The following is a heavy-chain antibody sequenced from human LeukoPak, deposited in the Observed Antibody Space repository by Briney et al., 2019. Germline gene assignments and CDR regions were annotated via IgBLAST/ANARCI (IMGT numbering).Heavy chain of an antibody. J-gene: IGHJ5*02. CDR1: GYTFTSYG. CDR2: ISAYNGNT. D-gene: IGHD4-11*01. CDR3: ARDDDYSNYGWFDP. Sequence: ASVKVSCKASGYTFTSYGISWVRQAPGQGLEWMGWISAYNGNTNYAQKLQGRVTKTTDTSTSTAYMELRSLRSDDTAVYYCARDDDYSNYGWFDPWGQGTLVTVSS. V-gene: IGHV1-18*01.